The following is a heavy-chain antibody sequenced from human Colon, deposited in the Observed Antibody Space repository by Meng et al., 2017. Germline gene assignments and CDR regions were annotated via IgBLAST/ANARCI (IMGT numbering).Heavy chain of an antibody. J-gene: IGHJ4*02. D-gene: IGHD4-17*01. V-gene: IGHV4-31*03. CDR3: ARDTLYGTDY. CDR1: CGSIKSGGYH. CDR2: MSDSGTT. Sequence: QVHLHESGPGLVRPSDDLSLVFTVSCGSIKSGGYHWSWVRQHPGKGLEYIGFMSDSGTTDYNPSLRSRVSISEIGSSKNQFSLTLRSVTAADTATYFCARDTLYGTDYWGQGVLVTVSS.